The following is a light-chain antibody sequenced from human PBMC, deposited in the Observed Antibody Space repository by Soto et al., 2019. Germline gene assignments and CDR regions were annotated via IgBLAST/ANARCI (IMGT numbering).Light chain of an antibody. CDR3: SSYIVINTAV. CDR1: SNDVGAYNY. CDR2: EVD. J-gene: IGLJ3*02. V-gene: IGLV2-14*01. Sequence: QSALTQPASVSGSPGQSISISCTGSSNDVGAYNYVAWYQQKPGKAPKLLIYEVDNRPSGISHRFSGSKSGNTASLTISGLQTEDEADYYCSSYIVINTAVFGGGTKVTVL.